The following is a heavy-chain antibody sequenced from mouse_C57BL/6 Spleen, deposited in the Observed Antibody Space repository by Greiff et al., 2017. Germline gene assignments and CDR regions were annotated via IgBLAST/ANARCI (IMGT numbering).Heavy chain of an antibody. CDR1: GYTFTDYE. Sequence: QVQLQQSGAELVRPGASVTLSCKASGYTFTDYEMHWVKQTPVHGLEWIGAIDPETGGTAYNQKFKGKAILTADKSSSTAYMELRSLTSEDSAVYYCTRQAMVTAWFAYWGQGTLVTVSA. CDR3: TRQAMVTAWFAY. D-gene: IGHD2-2*01. V-gene: IGHV1-15*01. J-gene: IGHJ3*01. CDR2: IDPETGGT.